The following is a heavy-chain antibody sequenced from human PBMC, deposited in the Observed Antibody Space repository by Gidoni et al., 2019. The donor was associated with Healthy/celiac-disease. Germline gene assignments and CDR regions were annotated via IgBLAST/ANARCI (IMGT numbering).Heavy chain of an antibody. D-gene: IGHD1-26*01. J-gene: IGHJ4*02. V-gene: IGHV3-23*01. Sequence: EVQLLESWGGLVQPGGSLRLCCAASGFTFSSYAMSWVRQAPGKGLEWVSAISGSGGSTYYADSVKGRFTIYRDNSKNTLYLQRNSLRAEDTAVYYCATGGVYWYKGYFDYWGQGTLVTVSS. CDR2: ISGSGGST. CDR1: GFTFSSYA. CDR3: ATGGVYWYKGYFDY.